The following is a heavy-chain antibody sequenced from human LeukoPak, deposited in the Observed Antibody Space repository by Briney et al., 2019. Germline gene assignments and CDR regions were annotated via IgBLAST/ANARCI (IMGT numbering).Heavy chain of an antibody. CDR1: GYTFTIYA. V-gene: IGHV1-3*01. J-gene: IGHJ4*02. CDR3: VYDSSGYVDY. Sequence: ASVKVSCKASGYTFTIYAMHWVRQAPGQRLEWMGWINAGNGNTKYSQEFQGRVTMTTDTSTSTAYMELRSLRSDDTAVYYCVYDSSGYVDYWGQGTLVTVSS. CDR2: INAGNGNT. D-gene: IGHD3-22*01.